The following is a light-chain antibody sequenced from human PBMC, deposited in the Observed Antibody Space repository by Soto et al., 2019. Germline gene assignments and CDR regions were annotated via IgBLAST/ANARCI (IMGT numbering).Light chain of an antibody. J-gene: IGLJ1*01. Sequence: QSALTQPASVSGSPGQSITISCTGTSSDVGAYNYVCWYKQHPGKAPQLMIYEVTNRPSGVSDRFSGSKSGNTASLTISGLQAEDEADYYCSSYTSSSTLYGFGTGTKVTVL. CDR3: SSYTSSSTLYG. CDR2: EVT. CDR1: SSDVGAYNY. V-gene: IGLV2-14*01.